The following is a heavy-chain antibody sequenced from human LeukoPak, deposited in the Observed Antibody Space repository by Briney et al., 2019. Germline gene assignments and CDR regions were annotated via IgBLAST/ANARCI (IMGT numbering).Heavy chain of an antibody. V-gene: IGHV4-34*01. CDR1: GGSFSAYY. CDR3: ARGGWWDNWNRFDP. CDR2: INHSGSS. D-gene: IGHD1-1*01. Sequence: SETLSLTCAVYGGSFSAYYWNWIRQTPGRGLEWIGEINHSGSSDYNPSLKSRVTISVDTSKNQFSLKLTSVTAADTAVYYCARGGWWDNWNRFDPWGQGTLVTVSS. J-gene: IGHJ5*02.